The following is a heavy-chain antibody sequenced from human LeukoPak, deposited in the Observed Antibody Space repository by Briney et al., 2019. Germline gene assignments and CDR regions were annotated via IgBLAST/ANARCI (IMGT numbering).Heavy chain of an antibody. CDR2: INSDGRST. Sequence: GGSLRLSCVASGLTFTNYGMMWVRQAPGKGLVWVSYINSDGRSTTYADSVKGRFTISKDNAKNTLYLQMNSLRAEDTAVYYCAKATTVTTPLVDYWGQGTLVTVSS. J-gene: IGHJ4*02. V-gene: IGHV3-74*01. D-gene: IGHD4-11*01. CDR1: GLTFTNYG. CDR3: AKATTVTTPLVDY.